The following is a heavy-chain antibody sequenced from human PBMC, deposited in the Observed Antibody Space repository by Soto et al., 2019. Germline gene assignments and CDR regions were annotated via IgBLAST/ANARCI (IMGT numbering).Heavy chain of an antibody. V-gene: IGHV1-3*01. CDR3: ARDSYYYGSGSYQPYYYYGMDV. Sequence: QVQLVQSGAEVKKPGASVKVSCKASGYTFTSYAMHWVRQAPGQRLEWMGWINAGIGNTKYSQKFQGRVTITRDTAASTAYMELSSLRSEDTAVYYCARDSYYYGSGSYQPYYYYGMDVWGQGTTVTVSS. J-gene: IGHJ6*02. CDR2: INAGIGNT. D-gene: IGHD3-10*01. CDR1: GYTFTSYA.